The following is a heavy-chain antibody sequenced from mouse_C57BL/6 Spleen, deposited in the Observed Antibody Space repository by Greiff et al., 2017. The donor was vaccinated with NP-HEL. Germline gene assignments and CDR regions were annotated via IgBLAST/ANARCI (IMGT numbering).Heavy chain of an antibody. V-gene: IGHV1-61*01. CDR2: IYPSDSET. Sequence: QVQLQQPGAELVRPGSSVKLSCKASGYTFTSYWMDWVKQRPGQGHEWIGNIYPSDSETHYNQKFKDKATLTVDKSSSTAYMQLSSLTSEDSAVYYCARSPGTAWFAYWGQGTLVTVSA. CDR1: GYTFTSYW. J-gene: IGHJ3*01. D-gene: IGHD1-1*01. CDR3: ARSPGTAWFAY.